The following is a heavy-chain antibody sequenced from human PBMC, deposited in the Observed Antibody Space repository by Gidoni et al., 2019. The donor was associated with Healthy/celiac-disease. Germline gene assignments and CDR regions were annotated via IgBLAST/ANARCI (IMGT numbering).Heavy chain of an antibody. Sequence: EVQLVESGGGLVKPGGSLRLSCAASGFTFSSYSMNWVRQAPGKGLEWVSSISSSSSYIYYADSVKGRFTISRDNAKNSLYLQMNSLRAEDTAVYYCARVSYYDFWSPDYWGQGTLVTVSS. CDR1: GFTFSSYS. CDR3: ARVSYYDFWSPDY. J-gene: IGHJ4*02. D-gene: IGHD3-3*01. CDR2: ISSSSSYI. V-gene: IGHV3-21*01.